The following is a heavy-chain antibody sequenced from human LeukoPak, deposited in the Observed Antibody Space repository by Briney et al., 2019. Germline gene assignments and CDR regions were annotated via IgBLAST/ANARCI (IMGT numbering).Heavy chain of an antibody. CDR2: IIPIFGTA. D-gene: IGHD3-22*01. V-gene: IGHV1-69*05. CDR1: GGTFSSYA. CDR3: AFTYYYDSSGYLFDY. Sequence: ASVKVSCKASGGTFSSYAISWVRQAPGQGLEWMGGIIPIFGTANYAQKFQGRVTITTDESTSTAYMEPSSLRSEDTAVYYCAFTYYYDSSGYLFDYWGQGTLVTVSS. J-gene: IGHJ4*02.